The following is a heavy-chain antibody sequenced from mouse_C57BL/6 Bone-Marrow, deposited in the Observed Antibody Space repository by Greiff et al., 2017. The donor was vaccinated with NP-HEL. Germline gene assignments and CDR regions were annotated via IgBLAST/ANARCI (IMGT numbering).Heavy chain of an antibody. J-gene: IGHJ4*01. CDR1: GYTFTSYG. CDR2: IYPRSGNT. CDR3: AGLRRDYYAMDY. V-gene: IGHV1-81*01. Sequence: VQLQQSGAELARPGASVKLSCKASGYTFTSYGISWVKQRTGQGLEWIGEIYPRSGNTYYNEKFKGKATLTADKSSSTAYMALRSLTSEDSAVYFCAGLRRDYYAMDYWGQGTSVTVSS. D-gene: IGHD2-12*01.